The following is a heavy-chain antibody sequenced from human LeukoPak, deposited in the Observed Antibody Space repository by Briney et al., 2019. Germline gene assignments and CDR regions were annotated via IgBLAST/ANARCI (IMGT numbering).Heavy chain of an antibody. CDR3: ARHANAYSSSWFDY. CDR2: FYYSGST. Sequence: PSETLSLTCTVSGDSISSSYWNWIRQPPGKGLEWIGYFYYSGSTNYNPSLKSRVIISVATSRNQFSLKLSSVTAADTAVYYCARHANAYSSSWFDYWGQGTLVTVSS. J-gene: IGHJ4*02. D-gene: IGHD6-13*01. CDR1: GDSISSSY. V-gene: IGHV4-59*08.